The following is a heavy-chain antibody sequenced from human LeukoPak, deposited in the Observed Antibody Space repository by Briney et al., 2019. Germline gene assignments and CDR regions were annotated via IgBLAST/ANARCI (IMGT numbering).Heavy chain of an antibody. Sequence: SETLSLTCTVSGGSISSYHWSWIRQPPGKGLEWIGYIYYSGSTNYNPSLKSRVTISVDTSKNQFSLKLSSVTAADTAVYYCARGTLTNDAFDIWGQGTMVTVSS. CDR2: IYYSGST. CDR3: ARGTLTNDAFDI. V-gene: IGHV4-59*08. D-gene: IGHD4/OR15-4a*01. CDR1: GGSISSYH. J-gene: IGHJ3*02.